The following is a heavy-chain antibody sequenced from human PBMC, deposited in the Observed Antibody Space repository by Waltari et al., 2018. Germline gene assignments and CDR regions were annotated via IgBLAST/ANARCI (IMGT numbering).Heavy chain of an antibody. J-gene: IGHJ5*02. D-gene: IGHD4-17*01. CDR2: SNPNSGGT. Sequence: QVQLVQSGAEVKKPGASVKVSCKASGYTFTGYYMPWVRQAPGQGLEWMGRSNPNSGGTNYAQKFQGRVTMTRDTSISTAYMELSRLRSDDTAVYYCARGKDYGDYDNWFDPWGQGTLVTVSS. V-gene: IGHV1-2*06. CDR3: ARGKDYGDYDNWFDP. CDR1: GYTFTGYY.